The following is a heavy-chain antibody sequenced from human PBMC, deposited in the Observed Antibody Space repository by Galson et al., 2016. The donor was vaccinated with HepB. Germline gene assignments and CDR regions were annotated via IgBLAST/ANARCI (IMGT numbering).Heavy chain of an antibody. V-gene: IGHV3-30-3*01. CDR3: TRGYSVNSNGHDVYGTDV. Sequence: SLRLSCAASGFTFSNYAMHWVRQAPGKGLEWVAVLSFDGSNKFYADSVKGRFTISRDNSKKTLFLQMNSLRPEDTAVFYCTRGYSVNSNGHDVYGTDVWGQGTTVTVSS. CDR2: LSFDGSNK. J-gene: IGHJ6*02. D-gene: IGHD2-15*01. CDR1: GFTFSNYA.